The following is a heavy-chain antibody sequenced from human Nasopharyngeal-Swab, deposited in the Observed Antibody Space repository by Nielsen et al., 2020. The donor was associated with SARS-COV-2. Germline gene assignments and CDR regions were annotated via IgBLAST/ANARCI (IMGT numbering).Heavy chain of an antibody. Sequence: WIRQPPGKGLEWIGEINHSGSINYNPSLKSRVTISVDTSKNQFSLKLSSVTAADTAVYYCARPTTLGYYYGMDVWGQGTTVTVSS. CDR2: INHSGSI. CDR3: ARPTTLGYYYGMDV. V-gene: IGHV4-34*01. D-gene: IGHD1-14*01. J-gene: IGHJ6*02.